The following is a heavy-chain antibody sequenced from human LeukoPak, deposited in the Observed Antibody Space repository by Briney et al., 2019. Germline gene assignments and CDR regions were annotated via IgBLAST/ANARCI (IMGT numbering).Heavy chain of an antibody. Sequence: PSETLSLTCTVSGGSISITSYYWGWIRQPPGKGLEWIGSMYSSGSTYYNPSLKSRVTISVDTSKNQFSLKLSSVTAADTAVYYCARGTYYYDTDWGQGTLVTVSS. CDR1: GGSISITSYY. D-gene: IGHD3-22*01. CDR2: MYSSGST. V-gene: IGHV4-39*07. CDR3: ARGTYYYDTD. J-gene: IGHJ4*02.